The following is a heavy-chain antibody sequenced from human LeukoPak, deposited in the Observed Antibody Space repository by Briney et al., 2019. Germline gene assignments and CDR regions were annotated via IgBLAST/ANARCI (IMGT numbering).Heavy chain of an antibody. CDR1: GYTFTGYY. CDR2: ITPSGGST. Sequence: ASVKVSCKASGYTFTGYYMHWVRQAPGQGLEWLGLITPSGGSTWYAQKFQGRVTMTRDMSTSTDYMELSSLRSEDTAVYYCARASGWFDPWGQGTLVTVSS. CDR3: ARASGWFDP. J-gene: IGHJ5*02. V-gene: IGHV1-46*01.